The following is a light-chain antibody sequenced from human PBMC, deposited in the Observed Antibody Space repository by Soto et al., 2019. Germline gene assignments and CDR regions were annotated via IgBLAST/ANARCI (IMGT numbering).Light chain of an antibody. J-gene: IGKJ1*01. CDR1: QSISSY. Sequence: DIQMTQSPSSLSASVGDRVTITCRASQSISSYLNWYQQKPGKAPKLLIYAASSLQSGVPSRFRGNGSGTDFTLTISSLQPEDFATYYCQQSYSTPTFGQGTKVEIK. V-gene: IGKV1-39*01. CDR2: AAS. CDR3: QQSYSTPT.